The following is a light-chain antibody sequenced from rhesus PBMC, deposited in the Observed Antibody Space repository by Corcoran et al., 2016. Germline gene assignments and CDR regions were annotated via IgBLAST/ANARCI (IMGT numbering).Light chain of an antibody. CDR1: QSVSSS. CDR2: DAS. Sequence: EIVLTQSPATLSLSPGERATLSCRASQSVSSSLAWSQQKPGQAPRLLIYDASSRATGIPDRFSGRGSGTDFPLTISSLEPEAVGVYYCHQYSNWPHTFGGGTKVELK. J-gene: IGKJ4*01. V-gene: IGKV3-35*01. CDR3: HQYSNWPHT.